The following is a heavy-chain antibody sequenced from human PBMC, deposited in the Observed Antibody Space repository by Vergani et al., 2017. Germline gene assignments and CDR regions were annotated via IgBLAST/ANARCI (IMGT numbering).Heavy chain of an antibody. Sequence: QVQLQESGPGLVKPSETLSVTCVVSAYSISSGYYWGWIRQPPGKGLEWIGSIYRTGRTHFNPSLKSRVTISVDTSNNHFSLRLNSLTAADTAVYYCARRSGIVYDIFSGTQYFFDFWGQGTLVTVSS. V-gene: IGHV4-38-2*01. J-gene: IGHJ4*02. D-gene: IGHD3-9*01. CDR3: ARRSGIVYDIFSGTQYFFDF. CDR2: IYRTGRT. CDR1: AYSISSGYY.